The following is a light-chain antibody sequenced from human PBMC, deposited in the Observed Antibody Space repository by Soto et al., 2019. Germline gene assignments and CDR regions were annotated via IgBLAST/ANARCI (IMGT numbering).Light chain of an antibody. J-gene: IGKJ4*01. CDR2: GAS. V-gene: IGKV3-20*01. Sequence: EIVLTQSPGTLSLSPGERATLSCRASQIVSSTYLAWFQQKPGQAPRLLIYGASTRATGIPDRFSGSGSGTHFTLTISGLEPEDFALYYCQQYGVTPPNTFGGGTKVEV. CDR3: QQYGVTPPNT. CDR1: QIVSSTY.